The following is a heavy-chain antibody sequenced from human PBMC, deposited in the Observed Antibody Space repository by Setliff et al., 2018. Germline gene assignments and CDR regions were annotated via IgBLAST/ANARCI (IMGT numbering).Heavy chain of an antibody. Sequence: SGPTLVNPTQTLTLTCTFSGFSLSTSGLVVGWIRQPPGKALEWLALIYWDDDKRYSPSLKSRLTITKDTSKNQVVLTMTNMDPVDTATYYCAHRQGRYDYVWGSYFDYWGQGTLVTVSS. CDR1: GFSLSTSGLV. CDR2: IYWDDDK. D-gene: IGHD3-16*01. CDR3: AHRQGRYDYVWGSYFDY. J-gene: IGHJ4*02. V-gene: IGHV2-5*02.